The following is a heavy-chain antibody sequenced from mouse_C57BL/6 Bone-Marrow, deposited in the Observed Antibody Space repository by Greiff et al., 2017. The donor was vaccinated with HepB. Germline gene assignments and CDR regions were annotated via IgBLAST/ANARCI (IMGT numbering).Heavy chain of an antibody. Sequence: QVQLQQPGAELVMPGASVKLSCKASGYTFTSYWMHWVKQRPGQGLEWIGEIDPSDSYTNYNQKFKGKSTLTVDKSSSTAYMQLSSLTSEDSAVYYCARVLWDDFDYWGQGTSLTVSS. CDR2: IDPSDSYT. CDR3: ARVLWDDFDY. D-gene: IGHD4-1*01. V-gene: IGHV1-69*01. CDR1: GYTFTSYW. J-gene: IGHJ2*02.